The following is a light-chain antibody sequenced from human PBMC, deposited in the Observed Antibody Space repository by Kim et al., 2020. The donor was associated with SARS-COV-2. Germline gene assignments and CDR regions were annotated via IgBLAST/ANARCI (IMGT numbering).Light chain of an antibody. Sequence: EVVLTQSPATLSLSPGERATLSCRASQSISNYLAWYQLKPGQPPRLLIYDASNRATGIPARFSGSRSGTDFTLTISSLEPEDFAVYFCQQHSNWLTFGGGTKVDIK. CDR1: QSISNY. CDR2: DAS. CDR3: QQHSNWLT. J-gene: IGKJ4*01. V-gene: IGKV3-11*01.